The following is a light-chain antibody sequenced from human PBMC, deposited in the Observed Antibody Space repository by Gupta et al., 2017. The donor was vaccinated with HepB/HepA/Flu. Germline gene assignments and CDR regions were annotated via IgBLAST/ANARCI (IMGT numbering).Light chain of an antibody. CDR1: QSVGNY. CDR3: QQRNNWV. V-gene: IGKV3-11*01. J-gene: IGKJ3*01. CDR2: DAS. Sequence: EIVLTQFPATLSLSPGERATLSCRASQSVGNYLAWYQQKPGQPPRLLIYDASNRATGIPGRCSGSGSGTDFTLTISSLEPEDFAVYFCQQRNNWVFGPGTRVHIK.